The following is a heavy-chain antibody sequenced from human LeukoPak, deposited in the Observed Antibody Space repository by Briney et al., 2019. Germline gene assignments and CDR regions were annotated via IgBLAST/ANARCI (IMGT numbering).Heavy chain of an antibody. V-gene: IGHV3-7*01. CDR1: GFSFSSYW. Sequence: PGGSLRLSCAASGFSFSSYWMSWVRRAPGKGLEWVASIKHDASEKHYVDSVKGRFTISRDNAKNSLGLQMDSLRAEDTAVYYCASWKVVVSNGGSGIWGQGTMVTVSS. D-gene: IGHD3-22*01. CDR2: IKHDASEK. CDR3: ASWKVVVSNGGSGI. J-gene: IGHJ3*02.